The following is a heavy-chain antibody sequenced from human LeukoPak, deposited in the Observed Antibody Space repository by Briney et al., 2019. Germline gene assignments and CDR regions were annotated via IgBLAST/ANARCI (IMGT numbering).Heavy chain of an antibody. CDR3: ARHHPQYSGSYWTSHPDY. D-gene: IGHD1-26*01. Sequence: SETLSLTRTVSGGSISSTSYYWGWIRQPPGKGLEWIWTMYQSGSTYYNPSLKSRVTISEDTSKNQFSLKLRSVTAADTAVYYCARHHPQYSGSYWTSHPDYWGQGTLVTVSS. CDR1: GGSISSTSYY. V-gene: IGHV4-39*01. CDR2: MYQSGST. J-gene: IGHJ4*02.